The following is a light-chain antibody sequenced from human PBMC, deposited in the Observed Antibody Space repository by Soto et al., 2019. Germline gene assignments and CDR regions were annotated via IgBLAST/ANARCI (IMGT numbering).Light chain of an antibody. CDR2: GAS. J-gene: IGKJ1*01. CDR3: QQYGSSRWT. Sequence: DIVLTQSPGTLSLSPGERATLSCRASQSVSSSFLAWYQQKPGQAPRLLIYGASSRATGIPDRFSGRGSGTDFTLTISRLEPEDFAVYYCQQYGSSRWTFGQGTKVDI. CDR1: QSVSSSF. V-gene: IGKV3-20*01.